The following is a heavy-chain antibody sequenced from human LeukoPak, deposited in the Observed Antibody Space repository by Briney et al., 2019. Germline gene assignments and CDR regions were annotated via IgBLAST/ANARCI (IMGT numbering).Heavy chain of an antibody. Sequence: SVKVSCKASGFTFTSSAVQWVRQARGQRLEWIGWIVVGSGNTNYAQKFQERVTITRDMSTSTAYMELSSLRSEDTAVYYCAADIQGSGWLYFDYWGQGTLVTVSS. V-gene: IGHV1-58*01. CDR2: IVVGSGNT. CDR1: GFTFTSSA. CDR3: AADIQGSGWLYFDY. J-gene: IGHJ4*02. D-gene: IGHD6-19*01.